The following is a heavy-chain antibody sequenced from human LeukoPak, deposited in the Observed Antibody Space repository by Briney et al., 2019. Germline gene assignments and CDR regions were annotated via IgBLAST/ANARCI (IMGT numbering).Heavy chain of an antibody. CDR3: ARQDSGTYLNPLDI. J-gene: IGHJ3*02. V-gene: IGHV4-61*01. Sequence: SETLSLTCSVSGGSISIYNYYWSWIRQPPGKGLEWIGYIYYTGSTNYNPSLKSRVTISVDTSKNQLSLKLRSVTAADTAVYYCARQDSGTYLNPLDIWGQGTVVTVSS. CDR2: IYYTGST. CDR1: GGSISIYNYY. D-gene: IGHD1-26*01.